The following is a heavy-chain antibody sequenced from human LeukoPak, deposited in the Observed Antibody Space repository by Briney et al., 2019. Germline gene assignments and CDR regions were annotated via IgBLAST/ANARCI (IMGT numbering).Heavy chain of an antibody. V-gene: IGHV3-21*01. CDR1: GFTFSSYS. D-gene: IGHD3-3*01. CDR2: ISSSSSYI. J-gene: IGHJ6*02. CDR3: ARDLKLGFFGVDPTKGMDV. Sequence: KPGGSLRLSCAASGFTFSSYSMNWVRQAPGKGLEWVSSISSSSSYIYYAGSVKGRFTISRDNAKNSLYLQMNSLRAEDTAVYYCARDLKLGFFGVDPTKGMDVWGQGTTVTVSS.